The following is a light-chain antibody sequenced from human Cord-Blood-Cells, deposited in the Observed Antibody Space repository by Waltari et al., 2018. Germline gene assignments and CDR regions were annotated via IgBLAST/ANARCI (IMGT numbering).Light chain of an antibody. V-gene: IGKV1-8*01. J-gene: IGKJ1*01. CDR1: QGISSY. Sequence: IQMTQSPSSLSASVGDRVTITCRASQGISSYLAWYQQKPGKAPKLLIYAASTLQSGVPSRFSGSGSGTDFTLTISCLQSEDFATYYCQQYYSYPWTFGQGTKVEIK. CDR3: QQYYSYPWT. CDR2: AAS.